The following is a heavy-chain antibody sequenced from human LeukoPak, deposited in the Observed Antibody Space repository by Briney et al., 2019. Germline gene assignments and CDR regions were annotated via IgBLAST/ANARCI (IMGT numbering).Heavy chain of an antibody. D-gene: IGHD6-13*01. J-gene: IGHJ4*02. V-gene: IGHV1-18*01. CDR3: ARSRDSSWFFDY. CDR1: GYTLTSYG. CDR2: ISAYNGNT. Sequence: ASVKVSCKASGYTLTSYGISWVRQAPGQGLEWMGWISAYNGNTNYAQKLQGRVTVTTDTSTSTAYMELRSLRSDDTAVYYCARSRDSSWFFDYWGQGTLVTVSS.